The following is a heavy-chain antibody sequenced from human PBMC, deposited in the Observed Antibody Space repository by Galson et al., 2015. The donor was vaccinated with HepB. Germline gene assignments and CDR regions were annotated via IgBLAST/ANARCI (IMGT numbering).Heavy chain of an antibody. Sequence: SLRLSCAASGFTFSSYGMHWVRQAPGKGLEWVAVIWYDGSNKYYADSVKGRFTISRDNSKNTLYLQMNSLRAEDTAVYYCARDVYCSGGSCPYYDSSGYLDYWGQGTLVTVSS. V-gene: IGHV3-33*01. CDR3: ARDVYCSGGSCPYYDSSGYLDY. J-gene: IGHJ4*02. CDR2: IWYDGSNK. D-gene: IGHD2-15*01. CDR1: GFTFSSYG.